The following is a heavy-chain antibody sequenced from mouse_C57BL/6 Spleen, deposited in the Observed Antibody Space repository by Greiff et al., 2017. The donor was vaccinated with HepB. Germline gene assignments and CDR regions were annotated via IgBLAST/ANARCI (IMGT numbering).Heavy chain of an antibody. V-gene: IGHV1-82*01. CDR1: GYAFSSSW. Sequence: QVQLQQSGPELVKPGASVKISCKASGYAFSSSWMNWVKQSPGKGLEWIGRIYPGDGDTNYNGKFKGKATLTADKSSSTAYMQLSSLTSEDSAVYFCARREYYYGSSYDFFAYWGQGTLVTVSA. J-gene: IGHJ3*01. CDR2: IYPGDGDT. D-gene: IGHD1-1*01. CDR3: ARREYYYGSSYDFFAY.